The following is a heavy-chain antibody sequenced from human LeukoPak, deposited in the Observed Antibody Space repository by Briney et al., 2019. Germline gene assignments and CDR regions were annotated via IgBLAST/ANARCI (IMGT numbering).Heavy chain of an antibody. CDR3: ARQRYFDYYYYGMDV. CDR1: GFTFSSYA. Sequence: GGSLRLSCAASGFTFSSYAMHWVRQAPGKGLEYVSAISSNGGSTYYANSVKGRFTISRDNSKITLYLQMGSLRAEDMAVYYCARQRYFDYYYYGMDVWGQGTTVTVSS. J-gene: IGHJ6*02. CDR2: ISSNGGST. V-gene: IGHV3-64*01. D-gene: IGHD3-9*01.